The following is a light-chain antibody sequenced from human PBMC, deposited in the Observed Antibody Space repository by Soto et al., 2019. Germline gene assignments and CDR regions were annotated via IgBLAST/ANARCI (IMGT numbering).Light chain of an antibody. CDR1: QDIKND. Sequence: AIQMTQSPSSLSASVGDRVTITCRASQDIKNDLVWYQQKPGKAPNVLIYSTSTLQSGVPSRFSGLGSGTNFTLTISSLQPEDFATYYCIQDYNYPFAFGQGTRLEIK. J-gene: IGKJ5*01. CDR3: IQDYNYPFA. CDR2: STS. V-gene: IGKV1-6*01.